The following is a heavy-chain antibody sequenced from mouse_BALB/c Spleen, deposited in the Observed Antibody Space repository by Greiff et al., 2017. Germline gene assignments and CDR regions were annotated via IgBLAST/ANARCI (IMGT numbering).Heavy chain of an antibody. CDR3: TKVYYYGSSYGFAY. Sequence: QVRLKESGAELVRPGASVKLSCKALGYTFTDYEMHWVKQTPVHGLEWIGAIHPGSGGTAYNQKFKGKATLTADKSSSTAYMELSSLTSEDSAVYYCTKVYYYGSSYGFAYWGQGTLVTVSA. J-gene: IGHJ3*01. CDR2: IHPGSGGT. V-gene: IGHV1-15*01. D-gene: IGHD1-1*01. CDR1: GYTFTDYE.